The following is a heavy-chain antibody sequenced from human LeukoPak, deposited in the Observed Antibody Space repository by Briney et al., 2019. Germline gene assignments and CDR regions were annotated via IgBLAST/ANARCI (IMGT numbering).Heavy chain of an antibody. D-gene: IGHD4-17*01. J-gene: IGHJ4*02. Sequence: PSETLSLTCSVSGGSVSSYYWSWIRQSPGKGLEWIGYIHNSGSTNYNPSLKSRVTISVDTSKNQFSLKLSSVTAADTAVYYCASQGGDGFDYWGQGTLVTVSS. CDR2: IHNSGST. V-gene: IGHV4-59*02. CDR1: GGSVSSYY. CDR3: ASQGGDGFDY.